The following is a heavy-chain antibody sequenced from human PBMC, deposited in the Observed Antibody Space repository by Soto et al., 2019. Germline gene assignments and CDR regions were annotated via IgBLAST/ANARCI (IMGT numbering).Heavy chain of an antibody. CDR3: ARRYGSCFDY. D-gene: IGHD5-18*01. CDR1: GSPISSYY. Sequence: SETLSLTCTVSGSPISSYYWSWFRQPPGQGLEWVGYIYYTGTTTYNPSLKSRVTVSVDTSKSQFSLNLRSVTAADTAVYYCARRYGSCFDYWGQGTLVTV. V-gene: IGHV4-59*08. J-gene: IGHJ4*02. CDR2: IYYTGTT.